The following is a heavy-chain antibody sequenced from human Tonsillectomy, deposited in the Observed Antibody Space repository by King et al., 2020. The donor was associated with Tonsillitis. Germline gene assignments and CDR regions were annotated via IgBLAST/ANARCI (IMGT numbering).Heavy chain of an antibody. Sequence: HVQLVESGAEVKKPGASVKVSCKASGYTFTSYYMHWVRQAPGQGLEWMGIINPSGGSTSYAQKFQGRVTMTRDTSTSTVYMELSSLRSEDTAVYYCARDCFEGSGSYYNWRGSFDYWGQGTLVTVSS. J-gene: IGHJ4*02. V-gene: IGHV1-46*01. CDR2: INPSGGST. CDR3: ARDCFEGSGSYYNWRGSFDY. CDR1: GYTFTSYY. D-gene: IGHD3-10*01.